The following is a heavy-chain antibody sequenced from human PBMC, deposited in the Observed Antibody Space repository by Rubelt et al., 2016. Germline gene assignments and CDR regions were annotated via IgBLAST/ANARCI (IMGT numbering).Heavy chain of an antibody. Sequence: QVQLVQSGAEVKKPGASVKVSCKASGYTFTSYAMHWVRQAPGQRLEWMGWTNAGTGNTKYSQKFRGRVTITRDTAAGTAYMGLSSLRSEDTAVYYCARGYCSGGSCYYFDYWGQGTLVTVPS. CDR2: TNAGTGNT. CDR3: ARGYCSGGSCYYFDY. V-gene: IGHV1-3*01. CDR1: GYTFTSYA. D-gene: IGHD2-15*01. J-gene: IGHJ4*02.